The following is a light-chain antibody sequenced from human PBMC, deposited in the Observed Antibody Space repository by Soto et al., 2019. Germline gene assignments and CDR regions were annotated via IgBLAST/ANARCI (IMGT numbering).Light chain of an antibody. Sequence: QSPSSLSHSVDAYVPFTCRASQDISDFLNWYHQKPGKAPKLLIYDASNLQTGVPSRFSGRRSGTDFILTISSLQPDDSGTYYCQQYDDLPITFGQGTRLEIK. CDR1: QDISDF. CDR2: DAS. J-gene: IGKJ5*01. CDR3: QQYDDLPIT. V-gene: IGKV1-33*01.